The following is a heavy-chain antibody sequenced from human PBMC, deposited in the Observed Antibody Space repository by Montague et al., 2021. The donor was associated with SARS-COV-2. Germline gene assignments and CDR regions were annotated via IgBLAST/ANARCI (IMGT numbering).Heavy chain of an antibody. Sequence: SETLSLTCAVYGGSFNDYYWTWVRQPPGKGLEWIGEITHSGGIKYSPSLQNRVSMSVDKSKNQFSLKLTSVTVADAATYYCARGLHQGPIGLPPGTLLQEHLWG. V-gene: IGHV4-34*01. CDR2: ITHSGGI. CDR1: GGSFNDYY. CDR3: ARGLHQGPIGLPPGTLLQEHL. J-gene: IGHJ6*01.